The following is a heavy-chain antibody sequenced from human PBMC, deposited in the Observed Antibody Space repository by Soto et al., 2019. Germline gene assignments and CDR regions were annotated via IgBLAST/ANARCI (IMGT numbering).Heavy chain of an antibody. CDR1: GYNFSDYY. CDR2: VSPKSGGT. V-gene: IGHV1-2*02. D-gene: IGHD2-8*02. Sequence: ASVKVSCKASGYNFSDYYIHWVRQAPGQGLEWLGWVSPKSGGTNYAQKFKGRVTMTRDTSSNTVYMDLSGLKSDDTAVFYCAREISGGGALNWFDPWGQGTLVTVSS. CDR3: AREISGGGALNWFDP. J-gene: IGHJ5*02.